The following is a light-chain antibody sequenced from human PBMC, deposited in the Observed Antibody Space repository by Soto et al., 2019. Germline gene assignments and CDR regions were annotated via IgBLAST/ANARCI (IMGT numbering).Light chain of an antibody. J-gene: IGKJ2*01. CDR3: QSYNDWPFT. CDR2: GAS. Sequence: EIVMTQSPATLSVSPGERVTLSCRASESLSTYLAWYQQKPGQAPRLLIYGASTKATGIPARFSGSGSATDFTLNISSLQSEDFAVYYCQSYNDWPFTFGKGTKLEI. V-gene: IGKV3-15*01. CDR1: ESLSTY.